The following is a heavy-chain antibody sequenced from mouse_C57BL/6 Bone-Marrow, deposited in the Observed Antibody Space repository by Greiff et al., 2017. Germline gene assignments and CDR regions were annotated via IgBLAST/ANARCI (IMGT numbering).Heavy chain of an antibody. CDR2: IRSKSSNYAT. J-gene: IGHJ2*01. Sequence: DVQLVESGGGLVQPKGSLKLSCAASGFTFNTYAMHWVRQAPGKGLEWVARIRSKSSNYATYYADSVKDRFTISRDDSQSMLYLQMNNLKTEDTAMYYCVRAAQASHYFDYWGQGTTLTVSS. CDR3: VRAAQASHYFDY. CDR1: GFTFNTYA. V-gene: IGHV10-3*01. D-gene: IGHD3-2*02.